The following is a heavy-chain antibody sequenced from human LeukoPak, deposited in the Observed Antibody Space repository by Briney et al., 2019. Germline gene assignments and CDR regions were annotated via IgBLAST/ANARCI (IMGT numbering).Heavy chain of an antibody. V-gene: IGHV1-69*02. D-gene: IGHD1-14*01. J-gene: IGHJ6*04. Sequence: SVKVSCKASGGTFSSYTISWVRQAPGQELEWMGRIIPILGIANYAQKFQGRVTITADKSTSTAYMELSSRRSEDTAVYYCARSHLRARTRQMDVWGKGTTVTVSS. CDR1: GGTFSSYT. CDR3: ARSHLRARTRQMDV. CDR2: IIPILGIA.